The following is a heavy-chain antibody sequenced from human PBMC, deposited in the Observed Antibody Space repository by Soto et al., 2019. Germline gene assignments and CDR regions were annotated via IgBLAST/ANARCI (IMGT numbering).Heavy chain of an antibody. CDR2: INAGNGNT. D-gene: IGHD2-15*01. V-gene: IGHV1-3*01. Sequence: ASVKVSCKASGYTFTSYAMHWVRQAPGQRLEWMGWINAGNGNTKYSQKFQGRVTITRDTSASTAYMELSSLRSEDTAVYYCARGICSGGSCYGWFDPWGQGTLVTVSS. J-gene: IGHJ5*02. CDR1: GYTFTSYA. CDR3: ARGICSGGSCYGWFDP.